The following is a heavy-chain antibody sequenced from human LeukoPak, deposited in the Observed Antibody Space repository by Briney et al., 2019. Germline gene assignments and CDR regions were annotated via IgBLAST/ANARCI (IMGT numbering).Heavy chain of an antibody. D-gene: IGHD1-1*01. CDR3: AKNIRQLGNYYYYMDV. Sequence: GGSLRLSCAASGFIFSSHGMNWVRRAPGKGPEWVSAISGTGANTFYADSVKGRFTISRDNSKNTLYLQMNSLRAEDTAIYYCAKNIRQLGNYYYYMDVWGKGTTVTVSS. CDR2: ISGTGANT. J-gene: IGHJ6*03. CDR1: GFIFSSHG. V-gene: IGHV3-23*01.